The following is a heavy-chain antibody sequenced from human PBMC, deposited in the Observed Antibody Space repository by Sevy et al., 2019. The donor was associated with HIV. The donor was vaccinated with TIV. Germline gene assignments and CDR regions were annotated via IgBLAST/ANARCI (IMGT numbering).Heavy chain of an antibody. Sequence: GESLKISCAASGFTFSSYAMSWVRQAPGKGLEWVSAISGSGGSTYYADSVKGRFTISRDNSKNTLYLQMNSLSAEDTAVYYCAKFVAYYDFWSGYSGGLERQFYFDYWGQGTLVTVSS. CDR3: AKFVAYYDFWSGYSGGLERQFYFDY. J-gene: IGHJ4*02. CDR1: GFTFSSYA. CDR2: ISGSGGST. V-gene: IGHV3-23*01. D-gene: IGHD3-3*01.